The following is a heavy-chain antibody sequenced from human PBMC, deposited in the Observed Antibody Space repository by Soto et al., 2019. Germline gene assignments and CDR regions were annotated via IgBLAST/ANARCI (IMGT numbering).Heavy chain of an antibody. V-gene: IGHV4-4*07. D-gene: IGHD5-12*01. Sequence: SETLSLTCTVSGGSINTFYWSWVRQPAGKGLEWIGRIFSSGSTSFNPSLESRVAMSVDTSKNHFSLNLSSVTAADMAVDYFAREGSYSAYNFAHGIQLWSFDFWAQGALITVSS. J-gene: IGHJ4*02. CDR1: GGSINTFY. CDR2: IFSSGST. CDR3: AREGSYSAYNFAHGIQLWSFDF.